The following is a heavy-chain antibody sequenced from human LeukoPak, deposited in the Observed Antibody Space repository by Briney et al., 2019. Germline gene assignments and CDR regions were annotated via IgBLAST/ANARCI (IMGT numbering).Heavy chain of an antibody. J-gene: IGHJ4*02. D-gene: IGHD3-16*01. Sequence: PGGSLRLSCAASGFTFSSYSMNWVRQAPGKGLEWVSSISSSSSYIYYADSVKGRFTISRDNAKNSLYLQMNSLRAEDTAVYYCARSKFGQRYYFDYWGQGTLVTVSS. V-gene: IGHV3-21*01. CDR1: GFTFSSYS. CDR2: ISSSSSYI. CDR3: ARSKFGQRYYFDY.